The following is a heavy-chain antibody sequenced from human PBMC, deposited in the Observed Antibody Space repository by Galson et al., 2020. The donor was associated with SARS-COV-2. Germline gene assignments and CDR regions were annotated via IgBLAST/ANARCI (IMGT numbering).Heavy chain of an antibody. CDR1: GFTFSSYW. V-gene: IGHV3-7*01. J-gene: IGHJ6*02. CDR2: IKQDGSEK. Sequence: GGSLRLSCAASGFTFSSYWMSWVRQAPGKGLEWVANIKQDGSEKYYVDSVKGRFTISRDNAKNSLYLQMNSLRAEDTAVYYCARNDYVWGSYRNQYYYGMDVWGQGTTVTVSS. D-gene: IGHD3-16*02. CDR3: ARNDYVWGSYRNQYYYGMDV.